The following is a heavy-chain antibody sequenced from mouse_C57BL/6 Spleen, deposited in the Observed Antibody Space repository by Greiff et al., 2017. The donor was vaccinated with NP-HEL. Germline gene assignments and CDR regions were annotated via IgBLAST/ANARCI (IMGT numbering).Heavy chain of an antibody. J-gene: IGHJ3*01. V-gene: IGHV5-4*01. CDR3: ARSNPPSY. CDR1: GFTFSSYA. CDR2: ISDGGSYT. Sequence: DVQLQESGGGLVKPGGSLKLSCAASGFTFSSYAMSWVRQTPEKRLEWVATISDGGSYTYYPDNVKGRFTISRDNAKNNLYLQMSHLKSEDTAMYYCARSNPPSYWGQGTLVTVSA. D-gene: IGHD2-5*01.